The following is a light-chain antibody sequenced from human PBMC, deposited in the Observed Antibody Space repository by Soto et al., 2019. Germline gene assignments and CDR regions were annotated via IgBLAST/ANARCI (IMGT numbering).Light chain of an antibody. Sequence: DIQMTKYQSSLSASVGARVSITCQASQDIRTSLSWFQHKPGRAPKLLIYGASYLETGVPSRFRGSGSGTDFTFTISSLQPEDTATYYCQLYNNLPPFTFGPGTNVDIK. CDR1: QDIRTS. V-gene: IGKV1-33*01. CDR2: GAS. CDR3: QLYNNLPPFT. J-gene: IGKJ3*01.